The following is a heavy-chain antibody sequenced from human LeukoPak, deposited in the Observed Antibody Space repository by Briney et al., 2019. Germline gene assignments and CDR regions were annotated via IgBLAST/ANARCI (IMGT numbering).Heavy chain of an antibody. Sequence: ASVKVSCKASGGTFSSYAISWARQAPGQGLEWMGGTIPIFGTANYAQKFQGRVTITADKSTSTAYMELSSLRSEDTAVYYCASMTYSNKYFDYWGQGTLVTVSS. J-gene: IGHJ4*02. D-gene: IGHD6-13*01. V-gene: IGHV1-69*06. CDR2: TIPIFGTA. CDR3: ASMTYSNKYFDY. CDR1: GGTFSSYA.